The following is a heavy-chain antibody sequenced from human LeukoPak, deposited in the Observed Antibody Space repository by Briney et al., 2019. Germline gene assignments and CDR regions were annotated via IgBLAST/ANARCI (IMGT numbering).Heavy chain of an antibody. CDR1: GFTVSSNY. V-gene: IGHV3-53*01. Sequence: PGGSLRPSCAASGFTVSSNYMSWVRQAPGKGLEWVSVIYSGGSTYYADSVKGRFTISRDNSKNTLYLQMNSLRAEDTAVYYCARLSTPHLWWEPSYWGQGTLVTVSS. CDR2: IYSGGST. D-gene: IGHD2-15*01. J-gene: IGHJ4*02. CDR3: ARLSTPHLWWEPSY.